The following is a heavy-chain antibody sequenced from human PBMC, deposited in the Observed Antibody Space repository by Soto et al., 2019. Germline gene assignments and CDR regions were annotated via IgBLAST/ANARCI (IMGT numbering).Heavy chain of an antibody. CDR1: GCSDSNYN. V-gene: IGHV3-48*02. Sequence: GSLRLSCEASGCSDSNYNMNWVRQAPGKGLEWVSYITDSSDTVHYADSVRGRFTISRDNAESSLYLQMNSLRDEDTAVYSCARDFGHGYYLDYWGRGTLVTVSS. CDR3: ARDFGHGYYLDY. J-gene: IGHJ4*02. CDR2: ITDSSDTV. D-gene: IGHD3-3*01.